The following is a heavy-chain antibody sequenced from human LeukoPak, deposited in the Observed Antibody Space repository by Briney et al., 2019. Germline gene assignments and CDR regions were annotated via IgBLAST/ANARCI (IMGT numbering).Heavy chain of an antibody. CDR1: GYTFTGYY. D-gene: IGHD3-10*01. J-gene: IGHJ4*02. V-gene: IGHV1-2*02. CDR2: INPNSGGT. Sequence: GASVKVSCRSSGYTFTGYYIHWVRQAPGQGLEWMGWINPNSGGTIYAQKFQGRVTMTRDTSISTAYMELSRLRSDDTAVCYCARGQYMVRGVTRPDYWGQGTLVTVSS. CDR3: ARGQYMVRGVTRPDY.